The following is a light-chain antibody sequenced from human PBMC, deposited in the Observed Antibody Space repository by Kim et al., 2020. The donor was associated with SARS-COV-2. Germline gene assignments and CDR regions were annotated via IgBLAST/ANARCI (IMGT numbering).Light chain of an antibody. V-gene: IGLV1-40*01. CDR2: GNN. CDR3: QSYDISLSGVV. Sequence: QSVLTQPPSVSGAPGQRVTISCTGSSSNIGAGYDVHWYQQLPGTAPKLLIYGNNNRPSGVPDRFSGSNSGTSASLAITGLQAEDEADFYCQSYDISLSGVVFGGGTQLTVL. J-gene: IGLJ2*01. CDR1: SSNIGAGYD.